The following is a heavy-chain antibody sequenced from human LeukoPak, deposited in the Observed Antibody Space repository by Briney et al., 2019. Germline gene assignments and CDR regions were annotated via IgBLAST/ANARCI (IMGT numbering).Heavy chain of an antibody. CDR3: ARAGLSTVVTRAIVWFDP. J-gene: IGHJ5*02. D-gene: IGHD4-23*01. CDR1: GYTFTSYA. CDR2: INTNTGNP. V-gene: IGHV7-4-1*02. Sequence: VASVKVSCKASGYTFTSYAMNWVRQAPGQGLEWMGWINTNTGNPTYAQGFTGRFVCSLDTSVSTAYLQISSLKAEDTAVYYCARAGLSTVVTRAIVWFDPWGQGTLVTVSS.